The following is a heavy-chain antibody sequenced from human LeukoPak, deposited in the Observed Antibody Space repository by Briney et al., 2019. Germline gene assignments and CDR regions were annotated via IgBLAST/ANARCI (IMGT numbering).Heavy chain of an antibody. CDR1: GYTFSNYG. V-gene: IGHV1-18*01. CDR3: ARDRVGRLDY. J-gene: IGHJ4*02. Sequence: ASVKVSCKASGYTFSNYGITWVRQAPGQGLEWMGWISAYNGNTNYAQKLQGRVAMTTDTSTSTAYMELRSLRSDDTAVYYCARDRVGRLDYWGQGTLVTVSS. CDR2: ISAYNGNT.